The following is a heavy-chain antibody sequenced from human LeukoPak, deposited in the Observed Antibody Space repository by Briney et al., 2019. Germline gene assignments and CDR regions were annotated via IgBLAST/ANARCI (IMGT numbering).Heavy chain of an antibody. CDR2: ISAYNGNT. D-gene: IGHD1-26*01. V-gene: IGHV1-18*01. CDR1: GYTFTSYG. Sequence: ASVKVSCKASGYTFTSYGISWVRQAPGQGLEWMGWISAYNGNTNYAQKLQGRVTMTTDTSTSTAYMELRSLRSDDTAVYYCARDQWGGTYIHDAFDIWGQGTMVTVSS. CDR3: ARDQWGGTYIHDAFDI. J-gene: IGHJ3*02.